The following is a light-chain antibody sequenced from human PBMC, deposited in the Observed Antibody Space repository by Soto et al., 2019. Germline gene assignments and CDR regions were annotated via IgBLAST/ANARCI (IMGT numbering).Light chain of an antibody. V-gene: IGKV3-20*01. J-gene: IGKJ2*01. CDR3: QQYGSSPLYT. CDR1: QSVSTTY. Sequence: DIVLTQSPGTLSLSPGERATLSCRASQSVSTTYLAWYQQKPGQAPRLLIYGASTRATGIPDRFSGSGSGTDFTLTISRLEPEDWAVYYCQQYGSSPLYTFGQGTKLEIK. CDR2: GAS.